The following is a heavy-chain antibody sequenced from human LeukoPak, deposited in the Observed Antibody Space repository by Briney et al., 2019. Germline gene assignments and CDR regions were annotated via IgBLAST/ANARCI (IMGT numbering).Heavy chain of an antibody. CDR1: GYTFTGYY. D-gene: IGHD3-22*01. J-gene: IGHJ4*02. CDR2: ITPNSGST. CDR3: ARDPQVHDSSGNDY. Sequence: ASVKVSCKASGYTFTGYYMHWVRQAPGQGLEWMGWITPNSGSTSYAQKFQGRVTMTRDMSTSTVYMELSSLRSEDTAVYYCARDPQVHDSSGNDYWGQGTLVTVSS. V-gene: IGHV1-46*01.